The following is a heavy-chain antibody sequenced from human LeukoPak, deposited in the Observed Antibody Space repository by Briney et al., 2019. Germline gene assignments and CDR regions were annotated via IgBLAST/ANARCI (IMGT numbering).Heavy chain of an antibody. D-gene: IGHD3-9*01. CDR2: ISYDGSNK. CDR3: AKDLTNWYFDL. Sequence: PGGSLRLSCAASGFTFSSYGMHWVRQAPGKGLDWVAVISYDGSNKYYADSVKGRFTISRDNSKNTLYLQMNSLRAEDTAVYYCAKDLTNWYFDLWGRGTLVTVSS. V-gene: IGHV3-30*18. J-gene: IGHJ2*01. CDR1: GFTFSSYG.